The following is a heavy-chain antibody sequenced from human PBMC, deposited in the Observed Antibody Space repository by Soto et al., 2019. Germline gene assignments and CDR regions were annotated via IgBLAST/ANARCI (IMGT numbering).Heavy chain of an antibody. CDR1: GFSLTSRPMG. V-gene: IGHV2-5*02. J-gene: IGHJ4*02. Sequence: QITLKESAPPRVKPTQTLTLTCTFSGFSLTSRPMGVGWIRQPPGKALEWLAFIYWDDDKRYSPSLRRRPTITKDPSGTQVVLTMTNMDPVDTATYYCAHRLSGYNWNGGYFDYWGQGALVTVSS. CDR3: AHRLSGYNWNGGYFDY. CDR2: IYWDDDK. D-gene: IGHD1-1*01.